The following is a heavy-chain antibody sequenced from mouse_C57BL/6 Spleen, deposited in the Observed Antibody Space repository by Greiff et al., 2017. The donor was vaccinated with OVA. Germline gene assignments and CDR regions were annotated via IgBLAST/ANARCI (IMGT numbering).Heavy chain of an antibody. CDR2: IYPGDGDT. J-gene: IGHJ2*01. CDR3: ARGDYYGSSYGDY. Sequence: QLQQSGAELVKPGASVKISCKASGYAFSSYWMNWVKQRPGKGLEWIGQIYPGDGDTNYNGKFKGKATLTADKSSSTAYMQLSSLTSEDSAVYFCARGDYYGSSYGDYWGQGTTLTVSS. V-gene: IGHV1-80*01. D-gene: IGHD1-1*01. CDR1: GYAFSSYW.